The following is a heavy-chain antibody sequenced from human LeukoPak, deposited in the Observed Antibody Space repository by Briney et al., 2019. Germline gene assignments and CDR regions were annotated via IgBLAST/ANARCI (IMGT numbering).Heavy chain of an antibody. CDR1: GFSLRDYS. Sequence: PGGSLRLSCAASGFSLRDYSMDWVRQAPGKGLEWVSSISSSRRYTFYVDSVKGRFTISRDNAKNSLYLQMNSLRVEDTAVYYCARDEARGYDFRPQDHWGQGTLVSVSS. CDR3: ARDEARGYDFRPQDH. J-gene: IGHJ4*02. CDR2: ISSSRRYT. V-gene: IGHV3-21*01. D-gene: IGHD3-3*01.